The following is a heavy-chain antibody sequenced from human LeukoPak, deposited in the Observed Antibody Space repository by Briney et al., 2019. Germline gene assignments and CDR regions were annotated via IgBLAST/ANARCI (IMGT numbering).Heavy chain of an antibody. CDR1: GGSISSSSYY. J-gene: IGHJ6*03. Sequence: SETLSLTCTVSGGSISSSSYYWGWIRQPPGKGLEWIGSIYYSGSTYYNPSLKSRVTISVDTSKNQFSLKLSSVTAADTAVYYCAREFLSGYDYLNYYYYYYMDVWGKGTTVTVSS. V-gene: IGHV4-39*07. CDR3: AREFLSGYDYLNYYYYYYMDV. CDR2: IYYSGST. D-gene: IGHD5-12*01.